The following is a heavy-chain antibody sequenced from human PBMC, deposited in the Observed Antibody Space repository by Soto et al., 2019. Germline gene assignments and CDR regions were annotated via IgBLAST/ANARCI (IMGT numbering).Heavy chain of an antibody. J-gene: IGHJ6*02. V-gene: IGHV3-30-3*01. D-gene: IGHD3-10*01. CDR2: ISYDGSNK. Sequence: GGSLRLSCAASGFTFSSYAMHWVRQAPGKGLEWVAVISYDGSNKYYADSVKGRLTISRDNSKNTLYLQMNSLRAEDTAVYYCARDPITMVRGVIIPYWYYGMDVWGQGTTVTVSS. CDR3: ARDPITMVRGVIIPYWYYGMDV. CDR1: GFTFSSYA.